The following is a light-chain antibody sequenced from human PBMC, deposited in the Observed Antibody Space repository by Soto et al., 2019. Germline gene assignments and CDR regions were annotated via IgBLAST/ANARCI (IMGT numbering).Light chain of an antibody. CDR2: DAS. V-gene: IGKV1-5*01. CDR3: QQYNSYSPT. J-gene: IGKJ1*01. Sequence: DIQITPSPPTLSASVGDRVTITCRASQSISSWLAWYQQKPGKAPKLLIYDASSLESGVPSRFSGSGSGTEFTLTISSLQPDDFATYYCQQYNSYSPTFGQGTKVDIK. CDR1: QSISSW.